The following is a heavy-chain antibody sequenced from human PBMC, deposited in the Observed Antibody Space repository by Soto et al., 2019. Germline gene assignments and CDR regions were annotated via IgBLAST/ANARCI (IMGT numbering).Heavy chain of an antibody. CDR2: IYHGGST. V-gene: IGHV4-4*02. CDR3: AKYSGHDWVALDY. D-gene: IGHD5-12*01. Sequence: QVQLQESGPGLVKPLGTLSLTCAVSGDSISSHNWWTWVRQPPGRGLEWIGEIYHGGSTSYNPSLKSRVIISVDQSKNLFSLKLNSVTAADTAVYFCAKYSGHDWVALDYWGQGTLVTVSS. J-gene: IGHJ4*02. CDR1: GDSISSHNW.